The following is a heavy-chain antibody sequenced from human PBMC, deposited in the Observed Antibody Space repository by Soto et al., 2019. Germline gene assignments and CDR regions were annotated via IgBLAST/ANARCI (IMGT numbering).Heavy chain of an antibody. CDR1: GGSISSSNW. Sequence: PSETLSLTCTVSGGSISSSNWWSWVRQPPGKGLEWIGEIYHSGSTNYNPSLKSRVTISVDKSKNQFSLKLSSVTAADTAVYYCARDRPRFGEFPYYYSGMDVWGQGTTVTVSS. J-gene: IGHJ6*02. V-gene: IGHV4-4*02. CDR3: ARDRPRFGEFPYYYSGMDV. CDR2: IYHSGST. D-gene: IGHD3-10*01.